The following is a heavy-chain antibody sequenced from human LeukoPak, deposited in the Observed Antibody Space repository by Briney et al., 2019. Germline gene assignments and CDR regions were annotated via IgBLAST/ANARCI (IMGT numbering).Heavy chain of an antibody. CDR2: IRNDGNNI. Sequence: GGSLRLSCAASGFSFSSFGMHWVRQAPGKGLEWVAFIRNDGNNIRYADSVKGRFTISRDNSKNTLYLQMNSLKSEDTAVYYCAKFGSSGLQGYWGQGTLVTVSS. V-gene: IGHV3-30*02. CDR1: GFSFSSFG. J-gene: IGHJ4*02. CDR3: AKFGSSGLQGY. D-gene: IGHD6-6*01.